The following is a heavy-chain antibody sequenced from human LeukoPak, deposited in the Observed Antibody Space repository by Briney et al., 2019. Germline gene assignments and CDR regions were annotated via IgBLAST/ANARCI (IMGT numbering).Heavy chain of an antibody. V-gene: IGHV4-61*01. Sequence: SETLSLTCTVSGGSVSSGSYYWSWIRQPPGKGLEWIGYIYYSGSTNYNPSLKSRVTISVDTSKNQFSLKLSSVTAADTAAYYCARGRYYYDRESWFDPWGQGTLVTVSS. CDR2: IYYSGST. J-gene: IGHJ5*02. D-gene: IGHD3-22*01. CDR3: ARGRYYYDRESWFDP. CDR1: GGSVSSGSYY.